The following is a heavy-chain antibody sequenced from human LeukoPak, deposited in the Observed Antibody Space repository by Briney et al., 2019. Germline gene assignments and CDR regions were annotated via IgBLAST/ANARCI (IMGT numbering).Heavy chain of an antibody. V-gene: IGHV3-33*01. CDR1: GFTFSSYG. D-gene: IGHD6-6*01. J-gene: IGHJ4*02. CDR2: IWYDGSNK. Sequence: PGRSLRLSCAASGFTFSSYGMHWVPQAPGKGLEWVAVIWYDGSNKYYADSVKGRFTISRDNSKNTLYLQMNSLRAEDTAVYYCARDKSPSSSALDYWGQGTLVTVSS. CDR3: ARDKSPSSSALDY.